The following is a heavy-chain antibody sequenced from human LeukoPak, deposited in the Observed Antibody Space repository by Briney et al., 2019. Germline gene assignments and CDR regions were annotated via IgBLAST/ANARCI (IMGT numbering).Heavy chain of an antibody. D-gene: IGHD3-22*01. J-gene: IGHJ5*02. Sequence: SETLSLTCTVSGGSISTSNYYWGWIRQPPGKGLEWIGNIFYSGSTYYSPSLRSRVTISVDTSKNQFSLKLSSVTAADTAVYYCARVHDRNSSGYIISVNWFDPWGQGTLVTVSS. V-gene: IGHV4-39*07. CDR1: GGSISTSNYY. CDR2: IFYSGST. CDR3: ARVHDRNSSGYIISVNWFDP.